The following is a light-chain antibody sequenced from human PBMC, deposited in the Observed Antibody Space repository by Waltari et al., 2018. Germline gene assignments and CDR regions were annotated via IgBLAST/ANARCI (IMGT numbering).Light chain of an antibody. V-gene: IGLV2-14*03. CDR2: HVN. Sequence: QSALTQPASVSGSPGQSITISCTGTSSDVGDYNFVSWYQQHPGKAPQLIISHVNRRPSGVSNHFSGSKSDNTASLSIPELQAEDGADYYCSSYTTSNTLWVFGGGTKLTVL. CDR1: SSDVGDYNF. CDR3: SSYTTSNTLWV. J-gene: IGLJ3*02.